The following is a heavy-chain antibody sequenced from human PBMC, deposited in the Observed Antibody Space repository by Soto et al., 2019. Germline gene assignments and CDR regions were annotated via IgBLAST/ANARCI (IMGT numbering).Heavy chain of an antibody. D-gene: IGHD2-2*01. J-gene: IGHJ4*02. CDR1: GDSISSGDYY. Sequence: SVPLSLNCTVSGDSISSGDYYWSWIRQPPGKGLEWIGHIYYSGSTYYNPALKSRVTISVDTSKNQFSLKLSSVTAADTAVYHCARSRYCSSTSCFTLGDYFDSWGQGTLVTVPQ. CDR3: ARSRYCSSTSCFTLGDYFDS. V-gene: IGHV4-30-4*01. CDR2: IYYSGST.